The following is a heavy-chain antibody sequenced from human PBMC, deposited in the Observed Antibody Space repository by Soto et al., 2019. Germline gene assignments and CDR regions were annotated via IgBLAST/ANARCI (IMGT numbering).Heavy chain of an antibody. J-gene: IGHJ4*02. CDR1: GFTFSSYA. Sequence: EVQLLESGGGLVQPGGSLRLSCAASGFTFSSYAMSWVRQAPGKGLEWVSAISGSGGSTYYADSVKGRFTISRDNSKNTLYLQMNSLRAEDTAVYYCAKRARGATGYYWPFDYWGQGTLVTVSS. D-gene: IGHD3-9*01. CDR3: AKRARGATGYYWPFDY. CDR2: ISGSGGST. V-gene: IGHV3-23*01.